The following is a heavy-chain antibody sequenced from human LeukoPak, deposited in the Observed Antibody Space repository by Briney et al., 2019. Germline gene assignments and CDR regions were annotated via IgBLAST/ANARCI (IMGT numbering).Heavy chain of an antibody. J-gene: IGHJ6*02. D-gene: IGHD2-15*01. CDR3: ASGRLLHRGYYYYGMDV. Sequence: GRSLRLSCAASGFTFSSYGMHWVRQAPGKGLEWVAVISYDGSNKYYADSVKGRSTISRDNSKNTLYLQMNSLRAEDTAVYYCASGRLLHRGYYYYGMDVWGQGTTVTVSS. CDR2: ISYDGSNK. V-gene: IGHV3-30*03. CDR1: GFTFSSYG.